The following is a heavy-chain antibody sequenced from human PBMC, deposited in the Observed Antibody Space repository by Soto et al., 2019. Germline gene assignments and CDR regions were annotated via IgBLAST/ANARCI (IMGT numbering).Heavy chain of an antibody. Sequence: QVQLVESGGGVVQPGRSLRLSCAASGFPFSSYAMHWVRQAPGKGLEWVAVISYDGSNKYYADSVKGRFTISRDNSKNTLYLQMNSLRAEDTAVYYCARVSPYYDFWSGPMGWGQGTLVTVSS. V-gene: IGHV3-30-3*01. CDR3: ARVSPYYDFWSGPMG. D-gene: IGHD3-3*01. J-gene: IGHJ4*02. CDR2: ISYDGSNK. CDR1: GFPFSSYA.